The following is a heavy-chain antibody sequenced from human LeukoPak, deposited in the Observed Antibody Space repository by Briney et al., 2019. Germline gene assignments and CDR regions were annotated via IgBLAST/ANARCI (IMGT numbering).Heavy chain of an antibody. CDR2: IIPIFGTA. CDR3: ARGQEMATQGAFGI. CDR1: GGTFSSYA. D-gene: IGHD5-24*01. V-gene: IGHV1-69*01. Sequence: GASVKVSCKASGGTFSSYAISWVRQAPGQGLEWMGGIIPIFGTANYAQKFQGRVTITADESTSTAYMELSSLRSEDTAVYYCARGQEMATQGAFGIWGQGTMVTVSS. J-gene: IGHJ3*02.